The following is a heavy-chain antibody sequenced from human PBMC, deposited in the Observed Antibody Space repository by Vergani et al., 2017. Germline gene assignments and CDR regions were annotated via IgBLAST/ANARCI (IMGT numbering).Heavy chain of an antibody. Sequence: EVQLLESGGGLVQPGGSLRLSCAASGFTFSSYAMSWVRQAPGKGLEWVSAIGGSGGSTYYADSVKGRFTISRDNSKNTLYLQMNSLRAEDTAVYYCAKDGGSQGYYFDYWGQGTLVTVSS. CDR1: GFTFSSYA. CDR3: AKDGGSQGYYFDY. D-gene: IGHD4-23*01. J-gene: IGHJ4*02. CDR2: IGGSGGST. V-gene: IGHV3-23*01.